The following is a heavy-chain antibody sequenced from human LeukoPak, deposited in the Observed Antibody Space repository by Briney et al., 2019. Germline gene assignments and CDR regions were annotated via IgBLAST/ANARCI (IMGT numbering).Heavy chain of an antibody. CDR3: ASGRLFPTVDY. Sequence: GGSLRLSCAASGFTFSSYSMNWVRQAPGKGLEWGSSISSSSSYIYYADSVKGRFTISRDSAKNSLYLQMNSLRAEDTAVYYCASGRLFPTVDYWGQGTLVTVSS. J-gene: IGHJ4*02. CDR2: ISSSSSYI. D-gene: IGHD2-21*01. V-gene: IGHV3-21*01. CDR1: GFTFSSYS.